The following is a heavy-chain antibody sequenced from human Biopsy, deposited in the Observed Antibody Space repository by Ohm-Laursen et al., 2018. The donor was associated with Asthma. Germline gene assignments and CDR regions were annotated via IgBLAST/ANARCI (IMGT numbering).Heavy chain of an antibody. CDR3: ARDIVATMIGYYYYGMDV. CDR1: GFTFGDYW. V-gene: IGHV3-7*01. CDR2: IKHDGSEN. Sequence: SLRLSCAASGFTFGDYWMSWVRQVPGRGLEWVANIKHDGSENNHVDSLKGRFTISRDNAKNSLYLQMNSLRAEDTAVYYCARDIVATMIGYYYYGMDVWGQGTTVTVSS. J-gene: IGHJ6*02. D-gene: IGHD5-12*01.